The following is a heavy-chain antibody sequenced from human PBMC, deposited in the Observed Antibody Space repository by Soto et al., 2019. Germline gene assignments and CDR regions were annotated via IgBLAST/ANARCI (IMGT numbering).Heavy chain of an antibody. Sequence: GGSLRLSCAASGFTFSRYAMSWVRQAPGKGLEWVSTISSSGAYTYYADSVKGRFTVSRDKSKNTLYLQMNSLRAEDTAIYYCAKDANSSGWDFDYWGQGTLVTVSS. CDR1: GFTFSRYA. D-gene: IGHD6-19*01. V-gene: IGHV3-23*01. CDR3: AKDANSSGWDFDY. CDR2: ISSSGAYT. J-gene: IGHJ4*02.